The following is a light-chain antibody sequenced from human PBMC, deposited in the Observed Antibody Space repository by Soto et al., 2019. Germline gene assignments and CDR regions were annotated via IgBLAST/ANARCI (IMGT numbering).Light chain of an antibody. J-gene: IGKJ1*01. CDR2: AAS. V-gene: IGKV1-6*01. CDR3: LQDYNYPRT. Sequence: AIQMTQSPSSLSASVGDRVTITCRASQGIRSDLAWYQQKPGKAPNLLIYAASTLQSGVPSRFSGSGSGTDFTLTISSLQPEDFATYYCLQDYNYPRTFGQGTKGEIK. CDR1: QGIRSD.